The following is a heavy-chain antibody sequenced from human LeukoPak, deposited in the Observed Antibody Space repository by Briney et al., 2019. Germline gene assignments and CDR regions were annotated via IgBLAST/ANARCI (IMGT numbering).Heavy chain of an antibody. Sequence: GGSLRLSCAASGFTFSSYAMSWVRQAPGKGLEWVSNISGGGTITYYADSVKGRFTISRDNSKNTLYLQMNSLRAEDTAVYYCARRGNMSSHAFDIWGQGTVVTVSS. J-gene: IGHJ3*02. V-gene: IGHV3-23*01. D-gene: IGHD2/OR15-2a*01. CDR1: GFTFSSYA. CDR2: ISGGGTIT. CDR3: ARRGNMSSHAFDI.